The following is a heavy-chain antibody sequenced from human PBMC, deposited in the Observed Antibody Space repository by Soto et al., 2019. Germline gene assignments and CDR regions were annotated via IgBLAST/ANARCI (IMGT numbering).Heavy chain of an antibody. CDR2: INAGYGNT. CDR3: ARDTGDGTFDF. V-gene: IGHV1-3*01. Sequence: ASVKVSCKASGYTFSSYAMHWVRQAPGQRLEWMGWINAGYGNTKSSQKFQDRVTIARDTSASTAYMELASLRSEDTAVYYCARDTGDGTFDFWGQGTLVTVSS. J-gene: IGHJ4*02. CDR1: GYTFSSYA. D-gene: IGHD7-27*01.